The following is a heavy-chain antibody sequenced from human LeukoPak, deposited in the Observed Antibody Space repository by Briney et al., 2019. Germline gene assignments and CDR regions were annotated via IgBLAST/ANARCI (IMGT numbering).Heavy chain of an antibody. Sequence: SETLSLTCTVSGGSISSYYWSWIRQPPWKGLELIGYIYYSGSTNYNPSLKSRVTISVDTSKNQFSLKLSSVTDADTAVYYYPRGAYDILTGYSDAFDIWGQGTMVTVSS. CDR2: IYYSGST. J-gene: IGHJ3*02. D-gene: IGHD3-9*01. CDR3: PRGAYDILTGYSDAFDI. V-gene: IGHV4-59*01. CDR1: GGSISSYY.